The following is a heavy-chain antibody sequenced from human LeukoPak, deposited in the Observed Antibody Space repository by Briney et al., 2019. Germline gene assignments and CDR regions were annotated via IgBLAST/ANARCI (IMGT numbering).Heavy chain of an antibody. CDR3: ARQWRYCSGGSCYSGHFDP. V-gene: IGHV4-39*01. D-gene: IGHD2-15*01. J-gene: IGHJ5*02. CDR2: IYYSGST. Sequence: SETLSLTCTVSGGSISSSSYYWGWIRQPPGKGLEWIGSIYYSGSTYYNPSLKSRVTISVDTSKNQFSLKLSSVTAADTAVYYCARQWRYCSGGSCYSGHFDPWGQGTLVTVSS. CDR1: GGSISSSSYY.